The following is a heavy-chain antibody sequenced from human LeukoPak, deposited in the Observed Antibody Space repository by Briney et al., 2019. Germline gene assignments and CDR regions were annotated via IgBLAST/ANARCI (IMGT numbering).Heavy chain of an antibody. CDR2: INPRGGST. D-gene: IGHD2-21*02. J-gene: IGHJ5*02. CDR1: GYTFTNYF. Sequence: GASVKVSCKASGYTFTNYFMHWVRQAPGQGLEWMGIINPRGGSTGHAQKFQGRITMTTDMSTRTVYMELSSLESEDTAVYYCARRDCVGDCYSNWFAPWGQGTLVTVSS. V-gene: IGHV1-46*01. CDR3: ARRDCVGDCYSNWFAP.